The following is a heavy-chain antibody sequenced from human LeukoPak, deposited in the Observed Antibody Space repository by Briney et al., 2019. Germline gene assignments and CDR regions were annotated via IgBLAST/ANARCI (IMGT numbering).Heavy chain of an antibody. Sequence: ASVKVSCKASGYTFTNYDINWVRQATGQGLEWMGWMNPNSGNTGYAQKFQGRVTMTRNTSISTAYMELSSLRSEDTAVYYCARVVGATSYEPFDYWGQGTLVTVSS. V-gene: IGHV1-8*01. D-gene: IGHD1-26*01. J-gene: IGHJ4*02. CDR1: GYTFTNYD. CDR2: MNPNSGNT. CDR3: ARVVGATSYEPFDY.